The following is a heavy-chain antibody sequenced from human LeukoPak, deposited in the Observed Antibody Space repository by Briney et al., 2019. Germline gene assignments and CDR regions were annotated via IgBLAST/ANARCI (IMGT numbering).Heavy chain of an antibody. D-gene: IGHD1-14*01. J-gene: IGHJ6*03. V-gene: IGHV3-23*01. Sequence: GGSLRLSCAASGFTFSSYAMSWVRQAPGEGLEWVSAISGSGGSTYYADSVKGRFTISRDNSKNTLYLQMNSLRAEDTAVYYCAKTGGYYYYYMDVWGKGTTVTVSS. CDR2: ISGSGGST. CDR3: AKTGGYYYYYMDV. CDR1: GFTFSSYA.